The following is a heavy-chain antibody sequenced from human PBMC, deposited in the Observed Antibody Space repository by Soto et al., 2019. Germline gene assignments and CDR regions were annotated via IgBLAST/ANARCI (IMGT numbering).Heavy chain of an antibody. CDR1: GGTFGSHT. CDR3: ARIETLTYHNNRGTDLAF. CDR2: IIPVFNAA. J-gene: IGHJ4*02. D-gene: IGHD3-16*01. V-gene: IGHV1-69*06. Sequence: QVQLVQSGAEVKKPGSSVRVSCKVSGGTFGSHTFTWVRQAPGQGLEWMGEIIPVFNAANYAQRFQDRVTITEARSATTVYLELSRLTSADTATYYCARIETLTYHNNRGTDLAFWGQGTLVIVSS.